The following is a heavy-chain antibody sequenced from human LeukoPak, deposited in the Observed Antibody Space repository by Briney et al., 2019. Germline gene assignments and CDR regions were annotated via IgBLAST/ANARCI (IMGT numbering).Heavy chain of an antibody. V-gene: IGHV3-48*03. CDR2: ISSSGSIM. CDR3: ARAHTGRDLRYFEWLF. J-gene: IGHJ4*02. CDR1: GFSFSSYE. D-gene: IGHD3-9*01. Sequence: GGSLRLSCAASGFSFSSYEMNWVRQAPGKGLEWVSYISSSGSIMYSADSVKGRFTISRDNAKNSLNLQMNTLRAEDTAVYYCARAHTGRDLRYFEWLFWGQGTLVTVSS.